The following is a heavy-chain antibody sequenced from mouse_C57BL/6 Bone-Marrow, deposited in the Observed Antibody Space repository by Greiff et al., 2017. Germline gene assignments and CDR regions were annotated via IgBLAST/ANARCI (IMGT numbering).Heavy chain of an antibody. CDR2: ISYDGSN. J-gene: IGHJ3*01. CDR1: GYSITSGYY. D-gene: IGHD2-4*01. V-gene: IGHV3-6*01. Sequence: VQLKESGPGLVKPSQSLSLTCSVTGYSITSGYYWNWIRQFPGNKLEWMGYISYDGSNNYNPSLKNRISITRDTSKNQFFLKLNSVTTEDTATYYCARGTMIRRFAYWGQGTLVTVSA. CDR3: ARGTMIRRFAY.